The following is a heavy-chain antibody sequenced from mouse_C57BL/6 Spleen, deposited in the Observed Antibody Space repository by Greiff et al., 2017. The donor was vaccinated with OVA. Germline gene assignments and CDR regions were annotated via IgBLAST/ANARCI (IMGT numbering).Heavy chain of an antibody. CDR1: GYTFTSYY. CDR2: IYPGNGDT. V-gene: IGHV1-12*01. D-gene: IGHD4-1*01. J-gene: IGHJ3*01. CDR3: ARRTSGTGDWFAY. Sequence: LQQSGAELVRPGASVKMSCKASGYTFTSYYMHWVKQTPRQGLEWIGAIYPGNGDTSYNQKFKGKATLTVDKSSSTAYMQLSSLTSEDSAVYFCARRTSGTGDWFAYWGQGTLVTVSA.